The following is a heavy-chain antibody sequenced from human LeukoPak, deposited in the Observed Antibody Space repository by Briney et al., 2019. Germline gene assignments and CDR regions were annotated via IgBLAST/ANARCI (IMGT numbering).Heavy chain of an antibody. J-gene: IGHJ5*02. V-gene: IGHV3-23*01. CDR3: ATRQEYCGGDCFTWFDP. Sequence: PGGSLRLSCTVSGFTFSTYAMSWVRQAPGKGVEWVSGISGNSIGKYYADSVKGRCTISRDNPKNTLSLQMNSLRGEDTAIYYCATRQEYCGGDCFTWFDPWGQGTLVTVSS. CDR2: ISGNSIGK. CDR1: GFTFSTYA. D-gene: IGHD2-21*01.